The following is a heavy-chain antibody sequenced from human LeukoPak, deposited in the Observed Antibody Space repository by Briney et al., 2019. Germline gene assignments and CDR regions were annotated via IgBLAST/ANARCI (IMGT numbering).Heavy chain of an antibody. Sequence: GSVKGRFTISRDNAKNSLYLQMSSLRAEDTAVCYCARDYASDYWGQGTLVTVSS. J-gene: IGHJ4*02. D-gene: IGHD3-10*01. CDR3: ARDYASDY. V-gene: IGHV3-7*01.